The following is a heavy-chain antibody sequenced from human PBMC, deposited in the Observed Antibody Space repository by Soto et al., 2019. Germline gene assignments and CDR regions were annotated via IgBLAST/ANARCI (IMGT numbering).Heavy chain of an antibody. Sequence: HPGGSLRLSCAASGFTFSSYAMSWVRQAPGKGLEWVSAISGSGGSTYYADSVKGRFTISRDNSKNTLYLQMNSLRAEDTAVYYCAKDRGSQLWFVSTRLHAKIPFDIWGQGTMVTVSS. CDR2: ISGSGGST. D-gene: IGHD3-10*01. CDR3: AKDRGSQLWFVSTRLHAKIPFDI. CDR1: GFTFSSYA. J-gene: IGHJ3*02. V-gene: IGHV3-23*01.